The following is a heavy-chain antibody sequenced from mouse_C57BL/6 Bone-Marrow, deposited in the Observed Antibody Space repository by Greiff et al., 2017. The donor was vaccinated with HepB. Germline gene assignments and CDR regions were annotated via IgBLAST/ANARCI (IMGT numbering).Heavy chain of an antibody. J-gene: IGHJ4*01. CDR1: GFTFSSYT. Sequence: EVKLQESGGGLVKPGGSLKLSCAASGFTFSSYTMSWVRQTPEKRLEWVATISGGGGNTYYPDSVKGRSTISRDNAKNTLYLQMSSLRSENTALYYCARRDYGYDEGNYAMDYWGKGTSVTVSS. CDR3: ARRDYGYDEGNYAMDY. CDR2: ISGGGGNT. D-gene: IGHD2-2*01. V-gene: IGHV5-9*01.